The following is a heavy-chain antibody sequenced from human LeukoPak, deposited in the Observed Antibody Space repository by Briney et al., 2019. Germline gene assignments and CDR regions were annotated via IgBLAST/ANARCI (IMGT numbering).Heavy chain of an antibody. CDR2: MNPNSGNT. J-gene: IGHJ6*03. V-gene: IGHV1-8*02. CDR1: GYTFTSYD. Sequence: ASVKVSCKASGYTFTSYDINWVRQATGQGLEWMGWMNPNSGNTGYAQKFQGRVTMTRNTSISTAYMELSSLRSEDTAVYYCARGTWFGELKSLYYYYYYMDVWGKGTTVTISS. CDR3: ARGTWFGELKSLYYYYYYMDV. D-gene: IGHD3-10*01.